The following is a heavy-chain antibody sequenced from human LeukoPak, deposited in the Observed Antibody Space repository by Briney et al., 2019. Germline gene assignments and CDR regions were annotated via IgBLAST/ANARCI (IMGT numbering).Heavy chain of an antibody. V-gene: IGHV3-30-3*01. J-gene: IGHJ5*02. CDR3: ASTNYRGGTTGYNWFDP. CDR2: ISYDGSNE. Sequence: GGSLRLSCAASGCTFSNYTMHWVRQAPGKGLEGVAVISYDGSNEYYADSVKGRFTISRDNSKNTLYLQMNSLRAEDTAMYYCASTNYRGGTTGYNWFDPWGQGTLVTVSS. CDR1: GCTFSNYT. D-gene: IGHD1-26*01.